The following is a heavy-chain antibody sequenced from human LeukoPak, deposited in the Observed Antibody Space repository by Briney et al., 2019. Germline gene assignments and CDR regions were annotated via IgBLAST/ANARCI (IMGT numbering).Heavy chain of an antibody. V-gene: IGHV3-30*04. CDR3: ARTPPYSCGGDCSFDY. Sequence: GGSLRLSCAASGFTFSSYAMHWVRQAPGKGLEWVAVISYDGSNKYYADSVKGRFTISRDNSKNTLYLQMNSLRAEDTAVYYCARTPPYSCGGDCSFDYWGQGTLVTVSS. CDR2: ISYDGSNK. J-gene: IGHJ4*02. D-gene: IGHD2-21*02. CDR1: GFTFSSYA.